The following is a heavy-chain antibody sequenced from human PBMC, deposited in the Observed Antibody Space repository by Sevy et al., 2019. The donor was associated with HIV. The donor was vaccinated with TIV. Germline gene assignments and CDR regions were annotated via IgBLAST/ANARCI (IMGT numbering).Heavy chain of an antibody. Sequence: GGSLRLSCAASGFTFSKYXXXXXXXPPGKGLEWVSTLSFGCGEINYADSVKGRFTISRDNSKSSVYLQMNNLRPEDTAVYYCAREGCTKPHDYWGQGTLVTVSS. V-gene: IGHV3-23*01. CDR2: LSFGCGEI. CDR3: AREGCTKPHDY. CDR1: GFTFSKYX. J-gene: IGHJ4*02. D-gene: IGHD2-8*01.